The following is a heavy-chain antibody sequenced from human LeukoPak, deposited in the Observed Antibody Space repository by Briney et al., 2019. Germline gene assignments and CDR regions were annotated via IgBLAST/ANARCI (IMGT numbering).Heavy chain of an antibody. J-gene: IGHJ6*03. D-gene: IGHD3-3*01. CDR2: ISSSSTTI. CDR1: GFTFSSYS. CDR3: ARGVPDYDFWSGQRTLMDV. Sequence: PGGSLRLSCAASGFTFSSYSMNWVRQAPGKGLEWVSYISSSSTTIYYADSVKGRFTISRDNAKNSLYLQMNSLRAEDTAVYYRARGVPDYDFWSGQRTLMDVWGKGTTVTVSS. V-gene: IGHV3-48*01.